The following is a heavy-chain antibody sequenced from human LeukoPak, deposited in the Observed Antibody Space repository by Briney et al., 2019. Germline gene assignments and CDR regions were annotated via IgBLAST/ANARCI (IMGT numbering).Heavy chain of an antibody. CDR1: GGSFSSGSYY. J-gene: IGHJ6*04. Sequence: SETLSLTCTVSGGSFSSGSYYWRWLRQPPGKGLEWIVYIYYSGNTNYNPSLKSRVTISVNTSKNQFSLKLSSVAAADTAVYYCARGQCTSTSRYALYGMGVWRRGPAVSVSS. CDR2: IYYSGNT. V-gene: IGHV4-61*01. D-gene: IGHD2-2*01. CDR3: ARGQCTSTSRYALYGMGV.